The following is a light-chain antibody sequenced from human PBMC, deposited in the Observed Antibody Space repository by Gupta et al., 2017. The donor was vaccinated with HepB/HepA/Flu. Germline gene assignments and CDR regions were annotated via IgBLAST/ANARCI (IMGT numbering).Light chain of an antibody. CDR2: GAS. J-gene: IGKJ1*01. V-gene: IGKV3-20*01. CDR3: QQYGSSPWT. Sequence: EIVLTQSPGTVSLSPGERATLSCRASQSVSSSYLAWYQQKPGQAPRLLIYGASSGATGIPDRFSGSGSGTAFTLTISRLEPEDFAVYYCQQYGSSPWTFGQGTKVEIK. CDR1: QSVSSSY.